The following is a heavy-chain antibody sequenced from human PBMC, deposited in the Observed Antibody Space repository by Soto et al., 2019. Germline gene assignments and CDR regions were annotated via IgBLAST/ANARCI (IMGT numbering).Heavy chain of an antibody. Sequence: QVQLVQSGAEVKKPGSSVKVSCKASGGTFSSYAISWVRQAPGQGLEWMGGIIPIFGTANYAQKFKGGVTITADESTSTAYMELSSLRSEDTAVYYFASSVAKYYYHGMDVWGQVTTVTVSS. J-gene: IGHJ6*02. CDR3: ASSVAKYYYHGMDV. CDR2: IIPIFGTA. CDR1: GGTFSSYA. V-gene: IGHV1-69*12. D-gene: IGHD5-12*01.